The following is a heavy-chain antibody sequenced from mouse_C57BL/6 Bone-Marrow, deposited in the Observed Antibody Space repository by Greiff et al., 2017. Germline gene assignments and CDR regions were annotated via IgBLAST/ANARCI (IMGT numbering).Heavy chain of an antibody. V-gene: IGHV1-50*01. CDR3: ARGGPYY. J-gene: IGHJ2*01. CDR2: IDPSDSYT. Sequence: QVQLQQPGAELVKPGASVKLSCKASGYTFTSYWMQWVKQRPGQGLEWIGEIDPSDSYTNYNQKFKGKATLTVDTSSSTAYMQLSSLTSEDSAVYYCARGGPYYWGQGTTLTGSS. CDR1: GYTFTSYW.